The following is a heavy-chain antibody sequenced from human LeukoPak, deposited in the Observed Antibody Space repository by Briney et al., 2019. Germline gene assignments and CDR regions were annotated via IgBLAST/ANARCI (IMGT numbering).Heavy chain of an antibody. D-gene: IGHD3-22*01. Sequence: SETLSLTCTVSGGSISSGDYSWSWIRQPPGKGLEWIGYIYYSGSTYYNPSLKSRVTISVDTSKNQFSLKLSSLTAADTAVYYCARVHYDSSGHNDYWGQGTLVTVSS. CDR3: ARVHYDSSGHNDY. CDR2: IYYSGST. CDR1: GGSISSGDYS. J-gene: IGHJ4*02. V-gene: IGHV4-30-4*08.